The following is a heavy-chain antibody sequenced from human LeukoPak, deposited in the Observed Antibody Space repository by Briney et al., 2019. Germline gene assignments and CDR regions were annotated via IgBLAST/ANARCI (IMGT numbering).Heavy chain of an antibody. D-gene: IGHD3/OR15-3a*01. CDR3: ARAFGLTDY. V-gene: IGHV3-48*03. Sequence: TGGSLRLSCAASGFTFRGYEMNWVRQAPGKGLEWISYICGRGKTIYYADSVKGRFTISRDNAKNSLYLQMNSLRDEDTAVYYCARAFGLTDYWGQGTLVTVSS. CDR1: GFTFRGYE. CDR2: ICGRGKTI. J-gene: IGHJ4*02.